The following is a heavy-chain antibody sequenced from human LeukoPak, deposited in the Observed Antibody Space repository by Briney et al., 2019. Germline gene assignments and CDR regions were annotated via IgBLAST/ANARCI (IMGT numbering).Heavy chain of an antibody. CDR3: AKDRCSNGIGCYYYYMDV. V-gene: IGHV3-23*01. CDR1: GFTFSSYA. CDR2: ISGSGGST. Sequence: GGSLRLSCAASGFTFSSYAMSWVRQAPGKGLEWVSAISGSGGSTYYADSVKGRFTISRDNSKNTLYLQMNSLRAEDTAVYYCAKDRCSNGIGCYYYYMDVWGKGTTVTISS. D-gene: IGHD2-8*01. J-gene: IGHJ6*03.